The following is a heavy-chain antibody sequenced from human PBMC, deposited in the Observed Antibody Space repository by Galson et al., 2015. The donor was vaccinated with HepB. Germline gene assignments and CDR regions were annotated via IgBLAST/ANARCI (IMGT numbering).Heavy chain of an antibody. Sequence: LSLTCTVSGGSISSGDYYWSWIRQPPGKGLEWIGYIYYSGSTYYNPSLRSRVTKSVDTSKKQFSPNLRSVTAADTAVYYCAREARYCSSISCPHYGMDVWGQGTTVTVSS. J-gene: IGHJ6*02. CDR3: AREARYCSSISCPHYGMDV. D-gene: IGHD2-2*01. CDR1: GGSISSGDYY. CDR2: IYYSGST. V-gene: IGHV4-30-4*01.